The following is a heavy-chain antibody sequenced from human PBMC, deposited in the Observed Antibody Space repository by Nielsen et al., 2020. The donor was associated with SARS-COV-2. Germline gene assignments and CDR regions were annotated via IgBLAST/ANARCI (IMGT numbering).Heavy chain of an antibody. D-gene: IGHD2-21*02. CDR2: ITHSGTT. CDR3: AGFGGGDLAFDI. V-gene: IGHV4-34*01. J-gene: IGHJ3*02. CDR1: GGSFSDYY. Sequence: SETLSLTCAVYGGSFSDYYWTWIRQAPGKGLEWIGEITHSGTTNYNPSLKSRVTISVDKSMKQFSLRLSSVTAADTAVYYCAGFGGGDLAFDIWGQGTMVTVSS.